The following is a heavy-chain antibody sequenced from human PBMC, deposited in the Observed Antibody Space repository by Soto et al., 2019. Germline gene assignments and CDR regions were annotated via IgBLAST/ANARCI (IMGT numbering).Heavy chain of an antibody. J-gene: IGHJ4*02. CDR1: GFTFSNYA. D-gene: IGHD2-21*02. V-gene: IGHV3-30-3*01. CDR2: IPYDGDKI. CDR3: VRGPFGDCWNNDY. Sequence: QVQLVESGGGVVQPGRSLRLSCAASGFTFSNYAMHCVRQAPGNGLEWMAVIPYDGDKIHYADSVKGRFTISRDNSKNTLYLQINSLRVEDTAVYYCVRGPFGDCWNNDYWGQGTQVTVSS.